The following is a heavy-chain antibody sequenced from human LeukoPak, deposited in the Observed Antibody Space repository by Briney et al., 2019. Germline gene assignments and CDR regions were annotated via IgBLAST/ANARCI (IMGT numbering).Heavy chain of an antibody. CDR2: IYYSGST. J-gene: IGHJ5*02. Sequence: SETLSLTCTVSGGSISSSSYYWGWIRQPPGKGLEWIGSIYYSGSTYYNPSLKSRVTISVDTSKNQFSLKLSSVTAADTAVYYCARVDWNRDRVFGWFDPWGQGTLVTVSS. CDR3: ARVDWNRDRVFGWFDP. D-gene: IGHD1-1*01. CDR1: GGSISSSSYY. V-gene: IGHV4-39*01.